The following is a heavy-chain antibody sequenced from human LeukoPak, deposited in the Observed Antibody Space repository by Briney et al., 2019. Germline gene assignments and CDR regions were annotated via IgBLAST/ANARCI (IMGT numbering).Heavy chain of an antibody. Sequence: SETLSLTCTFSGSSISSHYWSWIRQPPGRRMEWIGYIYSGGSTNYNPSFKSRVTMSVDTSKNQFSLALSSVTAADTAPYYCATRPGGSDWYGVFDYWSPGTLVTVSP. D-gene: IGHD6-13*01. V-gene: IGHV4-59*11. CDR2: IYSGGST. CDR1: GSSISSHY. J-gene: IGHJ4*02. CDR3: ATRPGGSDWYGVFDY.